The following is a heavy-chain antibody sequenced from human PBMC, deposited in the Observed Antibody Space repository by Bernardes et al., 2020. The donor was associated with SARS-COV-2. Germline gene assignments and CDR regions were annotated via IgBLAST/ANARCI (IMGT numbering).Heavy chain of an antibody. J-gene: IGHJ5*02. CDR1: GESFSGYY. CDR3: ATAGWFDP. CDR2: INHSGST. Sequence: SETLSLTCAVYGESFSGYYWSWIRQPPGKGLEWIGEINHSGSTNYNASLKSRVTLSVDTSKNQFSLKLSSLTAADTAVYYCATAGWFDPWGQGTLVTVSS. V-gene: IGHV4-34*01.